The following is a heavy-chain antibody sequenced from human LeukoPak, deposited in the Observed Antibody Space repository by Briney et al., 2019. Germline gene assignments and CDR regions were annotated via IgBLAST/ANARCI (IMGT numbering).Heavy chain of an antibody. CDR1: GFTFSSHW. CDR2: IKQDGSEE. J-gene: IGHJ5*01. V-gene: IGHV3-7*03. D-gene: IGHD6-19*01. CDR3: VRERYSSGWSYWFDS. Sequence: GWSLRLSCAASGFTFSSHWMTWVRQAPGKGLEWVANIKQDGSEEYYLDSVKGRFVISRDNAKNSVFLLMNSLRAEDTAVYYCVRERYSSGWSYWFDSWGQGTLVTVSS.